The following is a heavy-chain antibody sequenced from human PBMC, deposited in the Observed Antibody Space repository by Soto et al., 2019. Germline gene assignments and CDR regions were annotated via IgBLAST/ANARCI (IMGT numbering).Heavy chain of an antibody. V-gene: IGHV3-33*01. CDR3: ARDDPSLVVRGVMGYMDV. J-gene: IGHJ6*03. CDR2: IWYDGSNK. D-gene: IGHD3-10*01. Sequence: GGSLRLSCAASGFTFSSYGMHWVHQAPGKGLEWVAVIWYDGSNKYYADSVKGRFTISRDNSKNTLYLQMNSLRAEDTAVYYCARDDPSLVVRGVMGYMDVWGKGTTVTVSS. CDR1: GFTFSSYG.